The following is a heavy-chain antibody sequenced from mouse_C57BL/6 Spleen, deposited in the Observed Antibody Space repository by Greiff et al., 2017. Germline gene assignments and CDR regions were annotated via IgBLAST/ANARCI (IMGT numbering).Heavy chain of an antibody. J-gene: IGHJ1*03. V-gene: IGHV5-17*01. CDR2: ISSGSSTI. D-gene: IGHD2-3*01. Sequence: EVKLMESGGGLVKPGGSLKLSCAASGFTFSDYGMHWVRQAPEKGLEWVAYISSGSSTIYYADTVKGRFTISRDNAKNTLFLQMTSLRSEDTAMYYCARAMDGYYEYFDVWGTGTTVTVSS. CDR3: ARAMDGYYEYFDV. CDR1: GFTFSDYG.